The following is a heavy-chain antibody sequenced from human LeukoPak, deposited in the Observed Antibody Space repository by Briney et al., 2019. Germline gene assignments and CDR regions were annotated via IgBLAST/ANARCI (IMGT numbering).Heavy chain of an antibody. CDR1: GFRFSSYW. D-gene: IGHD5-18*01. CDR3: ARGTAMVKST. V-gene: IGHV3-7*04. J-gene: IGHJ5*02. Sequence: GGSLRLSCAASGFRFSSYWMTRVRQAPGKGPVWLANMNQDGSERYYVDSVKGRFTISRDNAKNSLYLQMNSLRAEDTAVYYCARGTAMVKSTWGQGTLVTVSS. CDR2: MNQDGSER.